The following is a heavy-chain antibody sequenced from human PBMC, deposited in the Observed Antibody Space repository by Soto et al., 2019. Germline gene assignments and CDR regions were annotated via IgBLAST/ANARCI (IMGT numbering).Heavy chain of an antibody. Sequence: PGGSLRLSCAASGFTFSSYAMSWVRQATGKGLEWVSAISGSGGSTYYADSVKGRFTISRDNSKNTLYLQMNSLRAEDTAVYYCAKVSSVLRFLECFDYWGQGTLVTVSS. CDR3: AKVSSVLRFLECFDY. CDR2: ISGSGGST. D-gene: IGHD3-3*01. J-gene: IGHJ4*02. V-gene: IGHV3-23*01. CDR1: GFTFSSYA.